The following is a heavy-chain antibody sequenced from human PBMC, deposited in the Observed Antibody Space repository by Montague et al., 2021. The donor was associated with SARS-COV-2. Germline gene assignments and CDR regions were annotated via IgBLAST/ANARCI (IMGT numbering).Heavy chain of an antibody. J-gene: IGHJ4*02. Sequence: SLRLSCAASGFTFHDYALHWVRQVPGKGLEWVSGISWNSGSIGYGDSVKGRFTISRDNAKNSLYLQMNSLRAEDTALYYCAKDRGYYGSGNYFEYWGQGTLVTVSS. CDR3: AKDRGYYGSGNYFEY. V-gene: IGHV3-9*01. CDR2: ISWNSGSI. CDR1: GFTFHDYA. D-gene: IGHD3-10*01.